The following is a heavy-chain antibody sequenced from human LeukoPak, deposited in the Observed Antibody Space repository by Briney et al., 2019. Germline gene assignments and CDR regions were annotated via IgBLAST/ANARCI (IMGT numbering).Heavy chain of an antibody. CDR3: ARVSLGTGTTAYYYYMDV. V-gene: IGHV4-59*01. J-gene: IGHJ6*03. CDR1: GGSISSYY. CDR2: IYYSGST. Sequence: SETLSLTCTVSGGSISSYYWSWIRQPPGKGLDWIGYIYYSGSTNYNPSLKSRVTISVDTSKNQFSLKLSSVTAADTAVYYCARVSLGTGTTAYYYYMDVWGKGTTVTVSS. D-gene: IGHD3-16*02.